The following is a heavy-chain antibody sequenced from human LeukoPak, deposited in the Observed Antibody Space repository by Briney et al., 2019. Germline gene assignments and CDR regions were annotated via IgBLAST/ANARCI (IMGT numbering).Heavy chain of an antibody. V-gene: IGHV4-31*03. D-gene: IGHD3-10*01. CDR1: GGSVSRGGYY. J-gene: IGHJ4*02. CDR2: TSYSGGT. Sequence: SETLSLTCTVSGGSVSRGGYYWSWIRQHPGKGLEWIGYTSYSGGTYYNPSLMSRITMSVDRSQNQFSLKMRDVTAADTAVYYCARLYGSGTSHYWGQGTLVTVSS. CDR3: ARLYGSGTSHY.